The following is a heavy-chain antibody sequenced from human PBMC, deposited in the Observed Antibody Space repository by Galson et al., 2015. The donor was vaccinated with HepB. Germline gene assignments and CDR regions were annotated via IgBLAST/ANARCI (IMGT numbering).Heavy chain of an antibody. V-gene: IGHV3-66*01. D-gene: IGHD1-26*01. CDR1: GFTVSSNY. J-gene: IGHJ4*02. CDR3: AREVGGTTWGFDC. CDR2: IYSGGST. Sequence: SLRLSCAASGFTVSSNYMSWVRQAPGKGLEWVSVIYSGGSTFYADSVKGRFTISRDSSKNTLYFQMNSLRAEDTAVYYCAREVGGTTWGFDCWGQGTLVTVSS.